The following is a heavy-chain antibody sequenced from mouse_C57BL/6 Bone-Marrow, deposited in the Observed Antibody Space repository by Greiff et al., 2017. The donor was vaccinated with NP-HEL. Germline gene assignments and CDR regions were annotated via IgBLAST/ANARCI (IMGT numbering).Heavy chain of an antibody. J-gene: IGHJ3*01. CDR1: GYTFTSYW. Sequence: QVQLQQPGAELVMPGASVKLSCKASGYTFTSYWMHWVKQRPGQGLEWIGEIDPSDSYTNYNQKFKGKSTLTVDKSSSTAYMQLSSLTSEDSAVDYWARHPFAYWGQGTLVTVSA. CDR3: ARHPFAY. V-gene: IGHV1-69*01. CDR2: IDPSDSYT.